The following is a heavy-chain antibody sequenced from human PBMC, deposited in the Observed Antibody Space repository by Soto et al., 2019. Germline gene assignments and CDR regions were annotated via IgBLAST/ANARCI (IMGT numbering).Heavy chain of an antibody. CDR1: GYRFTSYW. Sequence: PGESLKISCKGSGYRFTSYWIGWVRQMPGKGLEWMGIIDPGDSDTRYRPSFQGQVTISADKSISTAYLQWSSLKASDTAMYFCARRSQRGYTYATGFEYWGHGTLVTVSS. V-gene: IGHV5-51*01. CDR3: ARRSQRGYTYATGFEY. D-gene: IGHD5-18*01. J-gene: IGHJ4*01. CDR2: IDPGDSDT.